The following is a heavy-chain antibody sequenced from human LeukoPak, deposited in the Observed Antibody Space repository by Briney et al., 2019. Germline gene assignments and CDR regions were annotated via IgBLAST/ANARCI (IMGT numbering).Heavy chain of an antibody. J-gene: IGHJ4*02. CDR2: MNPNSGNT. CDR3: ATSRPGNYFPNY. Sequence: ASVKVSCKASGYTFTSYDINWVRQATGQGLEWMGWMNPNSGNTGYAQKFQGRVTITRNISISTAYMELSSLRSEDTAVYYCATSRPGNYFPNYWGQGTLVTVSS. V-gene: IGHV1-8*03. CDR1: GYTFTSYD. D-gene: IGHD2/OR15-2a*01.